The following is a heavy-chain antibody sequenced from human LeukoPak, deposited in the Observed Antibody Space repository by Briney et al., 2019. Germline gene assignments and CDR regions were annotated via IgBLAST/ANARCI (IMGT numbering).Heavy chain of an antibody. J-gene: IGHJ4*02. CDR1: GGSISTSSYY. D-gene: IGHD6-13*01. Sequence: SETLSLTCTVSGGSISTSSYYWGWVRQPPGKGLEWIGNIFYSGSTYYNPSLKSRVTISLDTSKNQFSLKLSSVTAADTAVYYCARGVVAAAGRTFDFWGQGTLVTVSS. CDR3: ARGVVAAAGRTFDF. CDR2: IFYSGST. V-gene: IGHV4-39*07.